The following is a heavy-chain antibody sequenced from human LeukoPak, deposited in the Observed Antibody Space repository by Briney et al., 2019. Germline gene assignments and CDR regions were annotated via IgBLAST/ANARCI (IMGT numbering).Heavy chain of an antibody. CDR3: TRGPTLIGVAGTWPLDY. CDR2: ISSGSTYK. D-gene: IGHD6-19*01. V-gene: IGHV3-21*01. Sequence: TPGGSLRLSCAASGFTFSDYSMHWVRQAPGKGLEWVSSISSGSTYKYSADSLKGLFTISRDNAKNSLYLQMNSLRAEDSAVYYCTRGPTLIGVAGTWPLDYWGQGTLVTVSS. J-gene: IGHJ4*02. CDR1: GFTFSDYS.